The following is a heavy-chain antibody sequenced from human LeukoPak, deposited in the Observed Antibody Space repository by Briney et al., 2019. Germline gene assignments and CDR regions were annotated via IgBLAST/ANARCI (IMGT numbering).Heavy chain of an antibody. Sequence: GGSLGLSCAASGFTFSSYWMSWVRQAPGKGLEWVANIKQDGSEKYYVDSVKGRFTISRDNAKNSLYLQMNSLRAEDTAVYYCARLGGYYHPSFDYWGQGTLVTVSS. CDR3: ARLGGYYHPSFDY. D-gene: IGHD3-22*01. J-gene: IGHJ4*02. CDR1: GFTFSSYW. V-gene: IGHV3-7*01. CDR2: IKQDGSEK.